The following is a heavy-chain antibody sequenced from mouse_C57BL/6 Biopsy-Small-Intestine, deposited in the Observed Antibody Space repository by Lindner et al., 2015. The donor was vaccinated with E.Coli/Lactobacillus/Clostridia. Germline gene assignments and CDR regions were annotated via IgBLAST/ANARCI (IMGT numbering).Heavy chain of an antibody. Sequence: VQLQESGPELVKPGASVKISCKASGYSSTGYYMNWVKQSPEKSLEWIGEINPSTGGTTYNQKFKAKATLTVDKSSSTAYMQLKSLTSEDSAVYYCARRESLDYYGSSLDYWGQGTTLTVSS. D-gene: IGHD1-1*01. CDR3: ARRESLDYYGSSLDY. V-gene: IGHV1-42*01. J-gene: IGHJ2*01. CDR1: GYSSTGYY. CDR2: INPSTGGT.